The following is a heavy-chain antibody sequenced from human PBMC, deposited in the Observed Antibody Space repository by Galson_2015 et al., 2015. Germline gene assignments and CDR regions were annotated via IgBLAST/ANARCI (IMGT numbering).Heavy chain of an antibody. V-gene: IGHV3-33*01. D-gene: IGHD3-10*01. CDR1: GFTFSSYG. Sequence: SLRLSCAASGFTFSSYGMHWVRQAPGKGLEWVAVIWYDGSNKYYADSVKGRFTISRDNSKNTLYLRMNSLRAEDTAVYYCARDLVVQGVIEYYFDYWGQGTLVTVSS. CDR2: IWYDGSNK. J-gene: IGHJ4*02. CDR3: ARDLVVQGVIEYYFDY.